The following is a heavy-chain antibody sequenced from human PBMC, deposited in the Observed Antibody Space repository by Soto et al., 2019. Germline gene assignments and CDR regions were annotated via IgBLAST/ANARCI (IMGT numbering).Heavy chain of an antibody. V-gene: IGHV3-21*04. CDR3: AKGIFDSSGYYYSNYYYYGMDV. D-gene: IGHD3-22*01. CDR2: ISSSSSYI. CDR1: GFTFSSYS. Sequence: GGSLRLSCAASGFTFSSYSMNWVRQAPGKGLEWVSSISSSSSYIYYADSVKGRFTISRDNSKNSLYLQMNSLRTEDTALYYCAKGIFDSSGYYYSNYYYYGMDVWGQGTTVTVSS. J-gene: IGHJ6*02.